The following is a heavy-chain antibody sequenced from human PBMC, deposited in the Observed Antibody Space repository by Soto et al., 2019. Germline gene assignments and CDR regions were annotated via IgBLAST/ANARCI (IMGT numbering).Heavy chain of an antibody. Sequence: LRLSCAASGFTFSSYAMSWVRQAPGKGLEWVSAISGSGGSTYYADSVKGRFTISRDNSKNTLYLQMNSLRAEDTAVYYCAKDWGSSGYYEYYFDYWGQGTLVTVSS. CDR1: GFTFSSYA. V-gene: IGHV3-23*01. D-gene: IGHD3-22*01. CDR3: AKDWGSSGYYEYYFDY. J-gene: IGHJ4*02. CDR2: ISGSGGST.